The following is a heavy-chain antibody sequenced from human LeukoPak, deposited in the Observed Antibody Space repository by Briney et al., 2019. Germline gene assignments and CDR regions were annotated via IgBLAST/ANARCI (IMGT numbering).Heavy chain of an antibody. CDR2: INHSGST. V-gene: IGHV4-34*01. Sequence: SETLSLTCAVSGGSFSGYYWSWIRQPPGKGLEWIGEINHSGSTNYNPSLKSRVTISVDTSKNQFSLKLSSVTAADTAVYYCARESIAAADFDYWGQGTLVTVSS. D-gene: IGHD6-13*01. J-gene: IGHJ4*02. CDR3: ARESIAAADFDY. CDR1: GGSFSGYY.